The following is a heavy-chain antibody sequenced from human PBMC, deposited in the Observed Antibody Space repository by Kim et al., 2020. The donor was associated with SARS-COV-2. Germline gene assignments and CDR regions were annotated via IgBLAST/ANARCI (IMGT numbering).Heavy chain of an antibody. CDR3: ARVKGGYGDYVSGYNWF. CDR1: GYSISSGYY. CDR2: IYHSGST. J-gene: IGHJ5*01. V-gene: IGHV4-38-2*02. Sequence: SETLSLTCTVSGYSISSGYYWGWIRQPPGKGLEWIGSIYHSGSTYYNPSLKSRVTISVDTSKNQFSLKLSSVTAADTAVYYCARVKGGYGDYVSGYNWF. D-gene: IGHD4-17*01.